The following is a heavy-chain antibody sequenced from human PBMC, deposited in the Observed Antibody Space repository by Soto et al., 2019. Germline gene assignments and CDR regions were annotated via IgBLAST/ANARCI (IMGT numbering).Heavy chain of an antibody. J-gene: IGHJ1*01. CDR1: GFDFSTSA. Sequence: SVKVSCKASGFDFSTSAVQWVRQARGQRLEWIGWIVVGNGNTNYAQNFQGRVTISRDMSASTAYLELSRLESGDTAVYYCATHQLYNLAWGQGTLVTVSS. D-gene: IGHD1-1*01. CDR2: IVVGNGNT. V-gene: IGHV1-58*01. CDR3: ATHQLYNLA.